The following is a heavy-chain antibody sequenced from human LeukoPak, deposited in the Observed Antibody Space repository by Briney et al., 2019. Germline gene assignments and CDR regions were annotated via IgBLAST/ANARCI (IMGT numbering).Heavy chain of an antibody. V-gene: IGHV4-30-2*01. J-gene: IGHJ4*02. CDR3: ARRVVAIFYFDY. CDR1: GGSISSGGYS. D-gene: IGHD3-3*01. Sequence: PSETLSLTCAVSGGSISSGGYSWSWIRQPPGKGLEWIGYIYHSGITYYHPSLKSRVTMSLDRSKNQFSLKLTSVTAADTAVYYCARRVVAIFYFDYWGQGALVTVSS. CDR2: IYHSGIT.